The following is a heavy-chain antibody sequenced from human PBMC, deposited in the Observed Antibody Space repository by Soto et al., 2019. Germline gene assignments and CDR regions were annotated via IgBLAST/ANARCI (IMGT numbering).Heavy chain of an antibody. Sequence: SETLSLTCAVYGGSFSGYYWSWIRQPPGKGLEWIGEINHSGSTNYNPSLKSRVTISVDTSKNQFSLKLSSVTAADTAVYYCARGAYYYGSGSYSWFDPWGQGTLVTVSS. CDR3: ARGAYYYGSGSYSWFDP. V-gene: IGHV4-34*01. CDR2: INHSGST. CDR1: GGSFSGYY. J-gene: IGHJ5*02. D-gene: IGHD3-10*01.